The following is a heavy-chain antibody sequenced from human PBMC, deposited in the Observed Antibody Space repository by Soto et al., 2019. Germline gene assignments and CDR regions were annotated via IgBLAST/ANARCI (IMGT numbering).Heavy chain of an antibody. J-gene: IGHJ4*02. CDR3: ARVKRATMYYFDY. CDR1: GYTFTVYY. CDR2: INPNSGGT. D-gene: IGHD1-26*01. V-gene: IGHV1-2*04. Sequence: GASVKVSCKASGYTFTVYYMHCVLQSPGQGLEWMGWINPNSGGTNYAQKFQGWVTMTRDTSISTAYMELSRLRSDDTAVYYCARVKRATMYYFDYWGQGTLVTVSS.